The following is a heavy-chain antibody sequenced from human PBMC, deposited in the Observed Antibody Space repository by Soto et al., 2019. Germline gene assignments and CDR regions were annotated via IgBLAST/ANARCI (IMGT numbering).Heavy chain of an antibody. D-gene: IGHD5-18*01. Sequence: GASVKVSCKASGYTFTSYAMHWVRQAPGQRLEWMGWINAGNGNTKYSQKFQGRVTITRDTSASTAYMELSSLRPEDTAVYYCARVMDTAMVTFDYWGQGNLVTVSS. CDR1: GYTFTSYA. J-gene: IGHJ4*02. CDR3: ARVMDTAMVTFDY. CDR2: INAGNGNT. V-gene: IGHV1-3*01.